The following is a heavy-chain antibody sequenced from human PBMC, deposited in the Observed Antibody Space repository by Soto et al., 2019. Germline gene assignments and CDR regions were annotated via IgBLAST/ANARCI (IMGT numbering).Heavy chain of an antibody. D-gene: IGHD3-10*01. V-gene: IGHV1-69*01. CDR2: SIPIFGTA. J-gene: IGHJ6*02. CDR3: ARDWRTNMVRGVTYYGMDV. CDR1: GGTFSSYA. Sequence: QVQLVQSGAEVKKPGSSVKVSCKASGGTFSSYAISWVRQAPGQGLEWMGGSIPIFGTANYAQKFQGRVTITADESTSTAYMELSSLRSEDTAVYYCARDWRTNMVRGVTYYGMDVWGQGTTVTVSS.